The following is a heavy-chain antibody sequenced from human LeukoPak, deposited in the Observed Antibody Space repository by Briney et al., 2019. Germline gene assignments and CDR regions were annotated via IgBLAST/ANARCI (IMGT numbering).Heavy chain of an antibody. CDR2: ISSSSSYI. V-gene: IGHV3-21*01. CDR1: GFTFSSYE. Sequence: GGSLRLSCAASGFTFSSYEMNWVRQAPGKGLEWVSSISSSSSYIYYADSVKGRFTISRDNAKNSLYLQMNSLRAEDTAVYYCARAGCSGGSCLDYWGQGTLVTVSS. CDR3: ARAGCSGGSCLDY. D-gene: IGHD2-15*01. J-gene: IGHJ4*02.